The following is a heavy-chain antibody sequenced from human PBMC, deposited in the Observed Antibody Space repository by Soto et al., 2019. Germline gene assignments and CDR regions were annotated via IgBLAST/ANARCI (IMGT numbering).Heavy chain of an antibody. V-gene: IGHV3-33*01. J-gene: IGHJ4*02. D-gene: IGHD5-12*01. CDR1: GFTFNNFG. CDR3: ARWSTGYSADY. Sequence: QVQVVESGGGVVQPGRSLRLSCAPSGFTFNNFGMYWVRQAPGKGLEWVAVISYDGSKKFYAEPVKGRFTISKDNSKKTLYLEMNSLRVEDTAVYYCARWSTGYSADYWTREPWSPSPQ. CDR2: ISYDGSKK.